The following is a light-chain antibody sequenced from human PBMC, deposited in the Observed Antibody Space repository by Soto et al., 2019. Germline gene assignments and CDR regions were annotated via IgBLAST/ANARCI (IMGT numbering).Light chain of an antibody. V-gene: IGKV1-9*01. CDR3: EQLNRYPDT. Sequence: IQLTQSPSSLSASVGDRVTITCRASQGISSYLAWYQQKPGKAPKLLIYAASTLQSGVPSRFSGRGSGTDLILTIKSLRPKNFATYSCEQLNRYPDTLGKGTKLKI. CDR1: QGISSY. J-gene: IGKJ2*01. CDR2: AAS.